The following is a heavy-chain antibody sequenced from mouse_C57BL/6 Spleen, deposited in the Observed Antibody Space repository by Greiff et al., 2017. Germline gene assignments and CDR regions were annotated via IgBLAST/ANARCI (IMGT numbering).Heavy chain of an antibody. D-gene: IGHD3-1*01. Sequence: VQLQQSGAELVKPGASVKISCKASGYAFSSSWMNWVKQRPGKGLEWIGQIYPGDGDTNYNGKFKGKATLTADKSSSTAYMQLSSLTSEDSAVYFCARSGNYFDGWGTGTTVTVSS. J-gene: IGHJ1*03. V-gene: IGHV1-80*01. CDR3: ARSGNYFDG. CDR1: GYAFSSSW. CDR2: IYPGDGDT.